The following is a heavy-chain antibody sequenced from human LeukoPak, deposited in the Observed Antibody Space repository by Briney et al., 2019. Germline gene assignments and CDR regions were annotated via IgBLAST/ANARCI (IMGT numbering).Heavy chain of an antibody. J-gene: IGHJ4*02. D-gene: IGHD3-22*01. CDR1: GFTVSSNY. CDR3: ARGDSSGYYSLGWETLSDY. Sequence: GGSLRLSCAASGFTVSSNYMSWVRQAPGKGLEWVSSIISSSGYIHYADSVRGRFTISRDSAKNSLYLQMNSLRAEDTAVYYCARGDSSGYYSLGWETLSDYWGQGTLVTVSS. CDR2: IISSSGYI. V-gene: IGHV3-21*01.